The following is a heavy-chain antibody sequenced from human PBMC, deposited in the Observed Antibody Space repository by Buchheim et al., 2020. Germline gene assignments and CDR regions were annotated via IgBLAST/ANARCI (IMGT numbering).Heavy chain of an antibody. V-gene: IGHV4-31*03. CDR1: GGSISNNIYY. J-gene: IGHJ6*02. Sequence: QLQLQESGPGLVKPSETLSLTCTVSGGSISNNIYYWSWIRQHPGKGLEWIGYIYYSGSTYYNPSLKSRVTISVDTSTNQFSLKLSSVTAADTAVYYCARQSHPGSSSGGMDVWGQGTT. D-gene: IGHD2-15*01. CDR2: IYYSGST. CDR3: ARQSHPGSSSGGMDV.